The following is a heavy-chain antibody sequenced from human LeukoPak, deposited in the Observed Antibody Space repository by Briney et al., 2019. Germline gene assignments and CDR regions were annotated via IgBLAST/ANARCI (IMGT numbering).Heavy chain of an antibody. J-gene: IGHJ4*02. Sequence: SETLSLTCTVSGVSISSYYWSWIRQPPGKGLEWIGYIYYSGSTYYNPSLKSRVTISVDTSKNQFSLKLSSVTAADTAVYYCASSSREYSYGYHFDYWGQGTLVTVSS. D-gene: IGHD5-18*01. CDR3: ASSSREYSYGYHFDY. CDR2: IYYSGST. V-gene: IGHV4-59*06. CDR1: GVSISSYY.